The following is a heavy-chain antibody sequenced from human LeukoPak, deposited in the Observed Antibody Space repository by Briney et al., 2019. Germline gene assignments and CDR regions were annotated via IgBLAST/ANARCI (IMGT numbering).Heavy chain of an antibody. CDR1: GASIIGSSHYF. Sequence: SETLSLTCTVSGASIIGSSHYFWGWIRQTPGKGLEWIGSIYYSGITYYTPSLKSRLTISVDTSRNQFSLKLSSVTAADTAVYYSARDGSSWPTEGWFDPWGQGTLVTVSS. D-gene: IGHD6-13*01. V-gene: IGHV4-39*07. CDR3: ARDGSSWPTEGWFDP. J-gene: IGHJ5*02. CDR2: IYYSGIT.